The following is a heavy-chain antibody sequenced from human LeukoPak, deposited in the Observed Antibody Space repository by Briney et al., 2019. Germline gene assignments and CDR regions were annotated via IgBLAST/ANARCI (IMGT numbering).Heavy chain of an antibody. CDR1: GYTLTELS. V-gene: IGHV1-24*01. J-gene: IGHJ4*02. CDR2: FDPEDGET. D-gene: IGHD7-27*01. CDR3: ARGPHWDPHFDY. Sequence: ASVKVSCKVSGYTLTELSMHWVRQAPGKGLEWMGGFDPEDGETIYAQKFQGRVTMTEDTSTDTAYMELSRLRSDDTAVYYCARGPHWDPHFDYWGQGTLVTVSS.